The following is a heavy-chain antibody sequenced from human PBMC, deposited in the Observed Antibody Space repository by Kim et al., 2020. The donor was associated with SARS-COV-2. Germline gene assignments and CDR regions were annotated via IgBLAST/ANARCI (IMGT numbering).Heavy chain of an antibody. Sequence: GGSLRLSCAASGFSVSKTYMTWVRQAPGRGLEWVSFIYSDDSTYDADSVKGRFSISRDNSKNTLYLQMYSLTAEDTAVYYCVRGKRDYGSWRYTYFDYWGQGILVTVSS. V-gene: IGHV3-53*01. CDR3: VRGKRDYGSWRYTYFDY. D-gene: IGHD3-10*01. J-gene: IGHJ4*02. CDR2: IYSDDST. CDR1: GFSVSKTY.